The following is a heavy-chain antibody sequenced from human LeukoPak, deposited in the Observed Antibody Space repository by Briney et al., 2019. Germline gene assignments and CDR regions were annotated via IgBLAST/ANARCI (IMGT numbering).Heavy chain of an antibody. J-gene: IGHJ3*02. Sequence: PSETLSLTCTVSGGSISSGDYYWSWIRQHPGKGLEWIGYIYYSGSTYYNPSLKSRVTISVDTSKNQFSLKLSSVTAADTAVYYCARSVVPAAIGRAFDIWGQGTMVTVSS. CDR1: GGSISSGDYY. CDR2: IYYSGST. D-gene: IGHD2-2*01. V-gene: IGHV4-30-4*01. CDR3: ARSVVPAAIGRAFDI.